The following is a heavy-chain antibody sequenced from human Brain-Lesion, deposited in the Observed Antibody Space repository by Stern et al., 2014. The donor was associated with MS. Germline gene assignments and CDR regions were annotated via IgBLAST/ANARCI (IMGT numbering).Heavy chain of an antibody. J-gene: IGHJ4*02. D-gene: IGHD4-17*01. CDR3: TRDRLDYGYSYFDY. Sequence: EVQLVESGGGLINPGGSLRLSCKASGFSFGDYAINWIRQAPGKGLEWVGFIRSKVYGGAAEYAASVKGRFTISRDDSKSIAYLQVNGLKTEDTAVYYCTRDRLDYGYSYFDYWGQGTLVTVSS. CDR2: IRSKVYGGAA. CDR1: GFSFGDYA. V-gene: IGHV3-49*05.